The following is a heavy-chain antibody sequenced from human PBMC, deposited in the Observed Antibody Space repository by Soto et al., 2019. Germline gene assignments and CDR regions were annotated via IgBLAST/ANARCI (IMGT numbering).Heavy chain of an antibody. Sequence: QVHLVQSGAEGKKPGAPVKVSCKTSGYTSIPYGISWVRQAPGQGLEWMGWITPYNGKTNYAHKVQDRVSMTTDTSTGTAYLELRSLRSNDSVVYYCARDTSHYFDNWGQGTLVTVSS. CDR1: GYTSIPYG. D-gene: IGHD2-2*01. J-gene: IGHJ4*02. CDR3: ARDTSHYFDN. CDR2: ITPYNGKT. V-gene: IGHV1-18*01.